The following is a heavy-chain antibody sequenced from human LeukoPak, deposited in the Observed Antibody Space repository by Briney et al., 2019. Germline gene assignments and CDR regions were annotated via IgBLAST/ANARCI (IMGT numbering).Heavy chain of an antibody. CDR2: ISWNSGSI. V-gene: IGHV3-9*01. CDR3: AKDIGGFGGSGSYYAY. Sequence: GRSLRLSCAASGFTFDDYAMHWVRQAPGKGLEWVSGISWNSGSIGYADSVKGRFTISRDNAKKSLYLQMNSLRAEDTAMYYCAKDIGGFGGSGSYYAYWGQGTLVTVSS. J-gene: IGHJ4*02. CDR1: GFTFDDYA. D-gene: IGHD3-10*01.